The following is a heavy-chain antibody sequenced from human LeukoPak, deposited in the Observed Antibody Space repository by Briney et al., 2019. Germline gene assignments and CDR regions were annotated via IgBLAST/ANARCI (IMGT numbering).Heavy chain of an antibody. CDR1: GFSVSSNY. J-gene: IGHJ4*02. V-gene: IGHV3-53*01. Sequence: GGSLRLSCVGSGFSVSSNYMNWVRQAPGRGLDWVSVIYSDGRTFYADSVKGRLTSSRDNSKNTVDLQMNNLGADDTAVYYCARGAFDWGQGTLVTVSS. CDR2: IYSDGRT. CDR3: ARGAFD.